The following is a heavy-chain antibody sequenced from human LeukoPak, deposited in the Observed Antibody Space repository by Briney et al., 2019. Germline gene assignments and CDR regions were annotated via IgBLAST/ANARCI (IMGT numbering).Heavy chain of an antibody. CDR1: GFTFSDYY. J-gene: IGHJ4*02. CDR3: ARGVAVAGKEDY. D-gene: IGHD6-19*01. Sequence: PGGSLRLSCAASGFTFSDYYMSWIRQAPGKGLEWVSYISSSSSYIYYADSVKGRSTISRDNAKNSLYLQMNSLRAEDAAVYYCARGVAVAGKEDYWGQGTLVTVSS. V-gene: IGHV3-11*06. CDR2: ISSSSSYI.